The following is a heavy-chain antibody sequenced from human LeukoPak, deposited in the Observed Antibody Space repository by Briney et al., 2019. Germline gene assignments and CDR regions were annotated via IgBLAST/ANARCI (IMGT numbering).Heavy chain of an antibody. Sequence: GRSLRLCCAASGFTFSSYGMHWVRQAPGKGLEWVAVIWYDGSNKYYADSVKGRFTISRDNSKNTLYLQMNSLRAEDTAVYYCARDKRVTIDYWGQGTLVTVSS. CDR2: IWYDGSNK. CDR1: GFTFSSYG. D-gene: IGHD3-3*01. V-gene: IGHV3-33*01. J-gene: IGHJ4*02. CDR3: ARDKRVTIDY.